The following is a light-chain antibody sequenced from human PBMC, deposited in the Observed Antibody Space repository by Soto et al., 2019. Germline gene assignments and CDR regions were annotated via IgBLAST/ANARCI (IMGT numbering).Light chain of an antibody. CDR2: GAS. CDR3: QQYGISPRT. Sequence: EILLTQSPGTLSLSPGERATLSCRVSQSVSSSYLAWYQQKPGQAPRLLIYGASSRATGIPDRFSGSGSGTDFTLTISRLEPEDFAVYYCQQYGISPRTFGQGTKVEIK. CDR1: QSVSSSY. J-gene: IGKJ1*01. V-gene: IGKV3-20*01.